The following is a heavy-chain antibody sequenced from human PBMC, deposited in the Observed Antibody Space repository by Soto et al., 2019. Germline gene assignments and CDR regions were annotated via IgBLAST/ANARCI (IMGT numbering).Heavy chain of an antibody. CDR1: GYSFTSYW. Sequence: GESLKISCKGSGYSFTSYWIGWVRQMPGKGLEWMGIIYPGDSDTRYSPSFQGQVTISADKSISTAYLQWSSLKDSDTAMYYCARQRQGSGWLYYYGMDVWGQGTTVTVSS. CDR3: ARQRQGSGWLYYYGMDV. J-gene: IGHJ6*02. CDR2: IYPGDSDT. D-gene: IGHD6-19*01. V-gene: IGHV5-51*01.